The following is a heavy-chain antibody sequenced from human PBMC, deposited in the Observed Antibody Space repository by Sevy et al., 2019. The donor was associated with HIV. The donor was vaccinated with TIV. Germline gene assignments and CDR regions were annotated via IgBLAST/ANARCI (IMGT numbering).Heavy chain of an antibody. CDR1: GFTFSSYW. D-gene: IGHD3-9*01. Sequence: GGSLRLSCAASGFTFSSYWMSWVRQAPGKGLEWVANIKQDGSEKYYVDSVKGRFTISRDNAKNSLYLQMNSLRAEDTAVYYCARVGLGYDILTGYYREGNYFDYSAQGTLVTVSS. V-gene: IGHV3-7*01. J-gene: IGHJ4*02. CDR3: ARVGLGYDILTGYYREGNYFDY. CDR2: IKQDGSEK.